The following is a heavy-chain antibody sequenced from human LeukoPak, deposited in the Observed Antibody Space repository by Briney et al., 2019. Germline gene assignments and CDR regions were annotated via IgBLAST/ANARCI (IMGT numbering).Heavy chain of an antibody. CDR2: IQYDGSVN. CDR3: TRRGSYSSDR. Sequence: PGGSLRLSCAASGFTFSRYWMSWVRQAPGKGLEWVANIQYDGSVNNYVDSVKGRFTISRDNAKNFMYLQMNSLTTEDTAVYFCTRRGSYSSDRWGQGTLVTVSS. D-gene: IGHD6-19*01. J-gene: IGHJ4*02. CDR1: GFTFSRYW. V-gene: IGHV3-7*05.